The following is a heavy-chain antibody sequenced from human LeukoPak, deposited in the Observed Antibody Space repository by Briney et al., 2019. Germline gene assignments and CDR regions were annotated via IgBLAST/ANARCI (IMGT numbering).Heavy chain of an antibody. CDR3: VRGWFSYYYMDV. V-gene: IGHV3-7*01. Sequence: GRSLRLSCAASGFTFSSYWMSWVRQAPGKGLEWVANIKQDGSEKYYVDSVKGRFTISRDNAKNSLYLQMNSLRAEDTAVYYCVRGWFSYYYMDVWGKGTTVTVSS. CDR2: IKQDGSEK. J-gene: IGHJ6*03. D-gene: IGHD3-10*01. CDR1: GFTFSSYW.